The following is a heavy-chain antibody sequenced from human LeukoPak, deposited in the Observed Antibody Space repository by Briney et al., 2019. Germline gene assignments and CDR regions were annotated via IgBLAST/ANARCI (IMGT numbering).Heavy chain of an antibody. V-gene: IGHV4-34*01. J-gene: IGHJ5*02. CDR2: INHSGST. D-gene: IGHD3-16*01. CDR3: ARAIDYGFDP. Sequence: ASETLSLTCAVYGGSFSGYYWSWIRQPPGKGLEWIGEINHSGSTDYNPSLKSRVTISLDTSKNQFSLKLSSVTAADTAVYYCARAIDYGFDPWGQGTLVTVSS. CDR1: GGSFSGYY.